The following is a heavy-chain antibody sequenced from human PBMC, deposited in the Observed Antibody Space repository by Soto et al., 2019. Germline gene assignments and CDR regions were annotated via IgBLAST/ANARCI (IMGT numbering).Heavy chain of an antibody. CDR1: GGTFSSYT. V-gene: IGHV1-69*04. D-gene: IGHD5-12*01. J-gene: IGHJ3*02. CDR3: ARDPPGNSGYDFGAFDI. CDR2: IIPILGIA. Sequence: SVKVSCKASGGTFSSYTISWVRQAPGQGLEWMGRIIPILGIANYAQKFQGRVTITADKSTSTAYMELSSLRSEDTAVYYCARDPPGNSGYDFGAFDIWGQGTMVTVSS.